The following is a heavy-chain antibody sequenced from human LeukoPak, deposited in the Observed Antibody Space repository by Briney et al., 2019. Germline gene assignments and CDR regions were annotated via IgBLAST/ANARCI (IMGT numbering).Heavy chain of an antibody. J-gene: IGHJ6*02. CDR1: GYTFTGYY. Sequence: ASVKVSCKASGYTFTGYYMHWVRQAPGQGLEWMGWINPNSGGTNYAQKFQGRVTMTRDTSISTAYMELSRLRSDDTAVYYCARLRGYCSSTSCYELDVWGQGTTVTVSS. CDR3: ARLRGYCSSTSCYELDV. V-gene: IGHV1-2*02. CDR2: INPNSGGT. D-gene: IGHD2-2*03.